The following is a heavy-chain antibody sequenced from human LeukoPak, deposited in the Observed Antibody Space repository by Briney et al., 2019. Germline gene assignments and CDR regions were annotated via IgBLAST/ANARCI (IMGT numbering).Heavy chain of an antibody. Sequence: SETLSLTCAVYGGSFSGYYWSWIRQPPGKGLEWNGEINHSGSTNYNPSLKSRVTISVDTSKNQFSLKLSSVTAADTAVYYCARARKWYYGSGSYYPYYFDYWGQGTLVTVSS. CDR1: GGSFSGYY. CDR3: ARARKWYYGSGSYYPYYFDY. V-gene: IGHV4-34*01. D-gene: IGHD3-10*01. J-gene: IGHJ4*02. CDR2: INHSGST.